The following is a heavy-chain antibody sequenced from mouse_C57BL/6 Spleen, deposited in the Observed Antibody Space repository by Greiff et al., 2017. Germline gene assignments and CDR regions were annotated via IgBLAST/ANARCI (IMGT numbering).Heavy chain of an antibody. J-gene: IGHJ1*03. D-gene: IGHD2-2*01. Sequence: QVQLQQSGAELVKPGASVKLSCKASGYTFTEYTIHWVKQRSGQGLEWIGWFYPGSGSIKYNEKFKDKATLTADKSSSTVYMELSRLTSEDSAVYFCARQKRYGYDDDDWYCDVWGTGTTVTVSS. CDR1: GYTFTEYT. V-gene: IGHV1-62-2*01. CDR3: ARQKRYGYDDDDWYCDV. CDR2: FYPGSGSI.